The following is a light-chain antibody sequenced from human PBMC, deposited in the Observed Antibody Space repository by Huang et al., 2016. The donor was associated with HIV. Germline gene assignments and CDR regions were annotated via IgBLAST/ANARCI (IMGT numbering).Light chain of an antibody. CDR1: QSVDNY. CDR3: QQRSKWPIT. CDR2: ETS. J-gene: IGKJ5*01. Sequence: EIVLTQSPATLSLSPGERATLSCRTSQSVDNYFVWYQQRPGQAPRLLIYETSYRAAGIPARFSGSGSGTDFTLTMSSLEPEDFAVYFCQQRSKWPITFGQGTRLEIK. V-gene: IGKV3-11*01.